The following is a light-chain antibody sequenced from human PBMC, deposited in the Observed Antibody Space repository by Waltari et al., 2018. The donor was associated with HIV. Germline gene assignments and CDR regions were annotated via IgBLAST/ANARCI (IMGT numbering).Light chain of an antibody. CDR1: SCIHTATHN. CDR3: LIWHTSAWV. CDR2: YKSDSDN. Sequence: HAVLPLPPYLSAPPRADASLSYTLLSCIHTATHNLYVSPPHPGSPPQYLLRYKSDSDNQQGSGVPSRFSGTKDASANAGILLISGLQSEDEADYYCLIWHTSAWVFGGGTKLTVL. V-gene: IGLV5-45*02. J-gene: IGLJ3*02.